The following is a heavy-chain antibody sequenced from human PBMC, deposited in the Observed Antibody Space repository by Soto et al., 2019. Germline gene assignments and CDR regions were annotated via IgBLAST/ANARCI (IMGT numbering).Heavy chain of an antibody. V-gene: IGHV3-74*01. D-gene: IGHD5-12*01. CDR2: INSDASST. Sequence: EVQLVASGGGVVQPGGSLSLSCAPSGFTFSSYGMHWVRQAPGQGLVWVSLINSDASSTRYADSVKGRFTISRDNAKNTLDLQMNSLSAEDTAVYFWAIGYGGYDYAYWGQGSLVTVSS. CDR1: GFTFSSYG. J-gene: IGHJ4*02. CDR3: AIGYGGYDYAY.